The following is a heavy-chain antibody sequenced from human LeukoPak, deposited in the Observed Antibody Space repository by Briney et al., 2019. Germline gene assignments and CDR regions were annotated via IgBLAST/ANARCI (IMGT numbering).Heavy chain of an antibody. V-gene: IGHV3-23*01. CDR2: ISNNGGYT. Sequence: GGSLRLSCAASGFTFSSSAMSWVRQAPGQGLEWVSAISNNGGYTYYADSVQGRFTISRDNSKSTLCLQMSSLRVDDTAVYYCAKAASSSWPSYYYGMDVWGQGTTVTVSS. J-gene: IGHJ6*02. CDR1: GFTFSSSA. CDR3: AKAASSSWPSYYYGMDV. D-gene: IGHD6-13*01.